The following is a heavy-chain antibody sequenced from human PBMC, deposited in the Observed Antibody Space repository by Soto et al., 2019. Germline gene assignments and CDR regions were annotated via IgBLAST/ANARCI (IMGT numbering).Heavy chain of an antibody. CDR2: IDSSGSGI. CDR3: AREELNCGGDCFVY. D-gene: IGHD2-21*01. Sequence: PGGSLRLSCVGSGFTFSDYEMNWVRQAPGKGLEWVSYIDSSGSGIYYADSMKGRFTTFRDNAKNSLYLQMNSLRGEDTAVYYCAREELNCGGDCFVYWGQGTPVTSPQ. CDR1: GFTFSDYE. J-gene: IGHJ4*02. V-gene: IGHV3-48*03.